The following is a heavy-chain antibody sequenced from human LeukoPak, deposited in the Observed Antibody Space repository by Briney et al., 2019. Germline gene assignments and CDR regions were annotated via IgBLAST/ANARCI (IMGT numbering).Heavy chain of an antibody. CDR1: GGTFSSYA. CDR3: ARGGGFGELLFH. J-gene: IGHJ4*02. CDR2: VIPIFGTA. D-gene: IGHD3-10*01. V-gene: IGHV1-69*13. Sequence: SVKVSCKASGGTFSSYAISWVRQAPGQGLEWMGGVIPIFGTANYAQKFQGRVTITADESTSTAYMELSSLRSEDTAVYYCARGGGFGELLFHWGQGTLVTVSS.